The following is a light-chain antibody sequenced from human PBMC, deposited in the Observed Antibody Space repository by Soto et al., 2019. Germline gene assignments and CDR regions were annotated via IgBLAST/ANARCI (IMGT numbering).Light chain of an antibody. Sequence: EIVWTQAPATLSFATGERATLSGRARQSVSNYSAWYQQNPGQAPSLLIYDASNRATGIPARFSGSGSGTDFSLTISRLETEDFAVYYCQQRSNWPRLTFGGGTHVEIK. V-gene: IGKV3-11*01. CDR3: QQRSNWPRLT. J-gene: IGKJ4*01. CDR1: QSVSNY. CDR2: DAS.